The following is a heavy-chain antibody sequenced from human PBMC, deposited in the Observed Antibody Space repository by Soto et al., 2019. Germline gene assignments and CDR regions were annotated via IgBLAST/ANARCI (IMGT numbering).Heavy chain of an antibody. D-gene: IGHD6-6*01. CDR2: IIPIFGTA. CDR1: GGTVSSYA. CDR3: ARDGSSSAGNSYYYYGMDV. Sequence: SVRASCKASGGTVSSYAISGVRQAPGQGLEWMGGIIPIFGTANYAQKFQGRVTITADESTSTAYMELSSLRSEDTAVYYCARDGSSSAGNSYYYYGMDVWGQGTTVTVSS. J-gene: IGHJ6*02. V-gene: IGHV1-69*13.